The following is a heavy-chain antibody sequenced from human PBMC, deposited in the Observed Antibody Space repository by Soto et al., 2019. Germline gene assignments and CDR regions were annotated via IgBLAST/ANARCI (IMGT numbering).Heavy chain of an antibody. J-gene: IGHJ6*03. CDR1: GYTFTSYG. D-gene: IGHD6-13*01. CDR3: ARDEGGDSSSWDYYYYMDV. CDR2: ISAYNGNT. Sequence: QIQLVQSGAEVKKPGASVKVPCKASGYTFTSYGISWVRQAPGQGLEWMGWISAYNGNTNYAQKLQGRVTMTTDTSTSTAYMELRSLRSDDTAVYYCARDEGGDSSSWDYYYYMDVWGKGTTVTVSS. V-gene: IGHV1-18*01.